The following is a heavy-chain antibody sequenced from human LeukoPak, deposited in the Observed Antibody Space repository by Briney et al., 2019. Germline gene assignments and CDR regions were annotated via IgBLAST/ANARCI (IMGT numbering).Heavy chain of an antibody. CDR2: IIPIFGTA. CDR1: GGTFSSYA. D-gene: IGHD1-26*01. J-gene: IGHJ4*02. Sequence: ASVKVSCKASGGTFSSYAISWVRQAPGRGLEWMGGIIPIFGTANYAQKFQGRVTITADKSTSTAYMELSSLRSEDTAVYYCARELSGSYSNLGYWGQGTLVTVSS. V-gene: IGHV1-69*06. CDR3: ARELSGSYSNLGY.